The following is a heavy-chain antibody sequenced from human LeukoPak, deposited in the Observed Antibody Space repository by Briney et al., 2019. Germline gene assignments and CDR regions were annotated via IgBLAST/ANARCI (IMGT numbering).Heavy chain of an antibody. V-gene: IGHV3-48*04. CDR3: ARAMSTFGGVRNYFDS. CDR2: ISSSSAI. CDR1: GFTFSGYS. D-gene: IGHD3-16*01. J-gene: IGHJ4*02. Sequence: PGGSLRLSCAASGFTFSGYSMNWVRQAPGKGLEWVSYISSSSAIYYADSVNGRFRISRDNAKSSLDLEMNSLRAEDTAVYYCARAMSTFGGVRNYFDSWGQGTLVTVSS.